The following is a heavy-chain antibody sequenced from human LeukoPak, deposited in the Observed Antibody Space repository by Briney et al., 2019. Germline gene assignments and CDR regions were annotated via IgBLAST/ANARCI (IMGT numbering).Heavy chain of an antibody. Sequence: SETLSLTCTVSGGSISSHYWSWIRQPPGKGLEWIGYIYYSGSTNYNHSLKSRVTISVDTSKNQLSLKLSSVTAADTAVYYCARERYDFWSGYSYEWFDPWAREPGSSSPQ. J-gene: IGHJ5*02. CDR3: ARERYDFWSGYSYEWFDP. V-gene: IGHV4-59*11. D-gene: IGHD3-3*01. CDR1: GGSISSHY. CDR2: IYYSGST.